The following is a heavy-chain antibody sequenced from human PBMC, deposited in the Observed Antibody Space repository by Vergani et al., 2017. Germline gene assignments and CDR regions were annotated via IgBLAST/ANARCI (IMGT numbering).Heavy chain of an antibody. CDR2: ISWNGETK. D-gene: IGHD2-2*01. CDR1: GFSFDDHG. V-gene: IGHV3-20*04. CDR3: VGGPLPAIPAMFDS. Sequence: EVLLAESGGRMVRPGGSLRLSCAASGFSFDDHGMGWVRQVPGKGLEWVSEISWNGETKNYADSVQGRFIISRDNAKNSLYLQMRTLRPEDTALYYCVGGPLPAIPAMFDSWGQGTLVTVSS. J-gene: IGHJ4*02.